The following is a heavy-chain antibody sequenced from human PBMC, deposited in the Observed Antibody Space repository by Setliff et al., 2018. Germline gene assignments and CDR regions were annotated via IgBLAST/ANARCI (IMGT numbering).Heavy chain of an antibody. Sequence: ASVKVSCKASGYTFTSYDINWVRQATGQGLEWMGWMNPNSGNTGYAQKFQGRVTMTRNTSISTAYMELSSLRSEDTAVYYCARDPGYCSGGSCYSGAFDIWGQGTMVTVSS. CDR1: GYTFTSYD. V-gene: IGHV1-8*01. J-gene: IGHJ3*02. CDR3: ARDPGYCSGGSCYSGAFDI. D-gene: IGHD2-15*01. CDR2: MNPNSGNT.